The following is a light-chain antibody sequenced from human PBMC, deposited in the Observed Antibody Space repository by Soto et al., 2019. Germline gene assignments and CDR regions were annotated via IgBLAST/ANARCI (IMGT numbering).Light chain of an antibody. J-gene: IGKJ1*01. V-gene: IGKV1-6*01. Sequence: AIPMTQSPSSLSASVGDTITITCRASEAIRGDLGWYQQKPGKAPKLLIYGASTLESGVPSRFGGSGFGTDFSLTISGLQSEDFATYYCLQDNDYPWTFGQGTKVEI. CDR1: EAIRGD. CDR2: GAS. CDR3: LQDNDYPWT.